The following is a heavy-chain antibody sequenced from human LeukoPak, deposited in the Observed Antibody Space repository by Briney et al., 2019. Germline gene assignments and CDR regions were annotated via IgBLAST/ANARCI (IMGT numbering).Heavy chain of an antibody. CDR3: ARLSGSYYFDY. J-gene: IGHJ4*02. CDR2: IYYSGST. CDR1: GGSISSSSYY. V-gene: IGHV4-39*07. D-gene: IGHD1-26*01. Sequence: SETLSLTCTVSGGSISSSSYYWGWIRQPPGKGLEWIGSIYYSGSTYYNPSLKSRVTISVDTSKNQFSLKLSSVTAADTAVYYCARLSGSYYFDYWGQGTLVTVSS.